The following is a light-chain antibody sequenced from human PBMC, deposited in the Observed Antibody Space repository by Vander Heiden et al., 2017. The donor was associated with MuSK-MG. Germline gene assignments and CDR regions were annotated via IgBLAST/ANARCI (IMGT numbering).Light chain of an antibody. CDR1: SGSMASNY. J-gene: IGLJ2*01. CDR2: EDN. CDR3: QSYDSSNSVV. V-gene: IGLV6-57*03. Sequence: NFMLTQPHPVSESPGKTVTLSCTRSSGSMASNYVQWYQQRPGSAPTTVIYEDNQRPSGVPDRFSGSIDSSSNAASLTISGLKTEDEADYYCQSYDSSNSVVFGGGTKLTVL.